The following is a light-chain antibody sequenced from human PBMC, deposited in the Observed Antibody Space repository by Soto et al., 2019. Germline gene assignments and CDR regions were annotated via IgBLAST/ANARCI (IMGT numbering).Light chain of an antibody. CDR2: GAY. V-gene: IGKV3-15*01. CDR3: QQYGSSPQT. J-gene: IGKJ1*01. CDR1: QSVGNN. Sequence: EIVMTQSPATLSVTPGERTTHSCRASQSVGNNLAWYQQKPGQAPRLLIYGAYTRATGIPARFSGSGSGTDFTLTISRLEPEDFAVYYCQQYGSSPQTFGQGTRWIS.